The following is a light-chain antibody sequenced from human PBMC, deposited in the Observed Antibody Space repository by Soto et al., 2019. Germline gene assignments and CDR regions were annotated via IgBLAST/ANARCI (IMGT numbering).Light chain of an antibody. CDR2: AAS. CDR1: QSIDRY. V-gene: IGKV1-39*01. J-gene: IGKJ2*01. CDR3: HQRSNWYT. Sequence: DIPLTQSPSSLSASVGDRVTITCRASQSIDRYLHWYQEKPGKVPKLLIYAASSLASGVPSRFSGSGSGTDFTLTISSLQPEDFAVYYCHQRSNWYTFGQGTKLEIK.